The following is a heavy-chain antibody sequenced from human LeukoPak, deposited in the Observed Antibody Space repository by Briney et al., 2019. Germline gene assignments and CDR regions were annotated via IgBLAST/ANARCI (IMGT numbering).Heavy chain of an antibody. D-gene: IGHD3-22*01. V-gene: IGHV4-59*01. CDR2: IYYSGST. J-gene: IGHJ3*02. CDR1: GGSISSYY. Sequence: SETLSLTCTVSGGSISSYYWSWIRQPPGKGLEWIGYIYYSGSTNYNPSLKSRVTISVDTSKNQFSLKLSSVTAADTAVYYCARDLPPPCDSNLPLSLAFDIWGQGTMVTVSS. CDR3: ARDLPPPCDSNLPLSLAFDI.